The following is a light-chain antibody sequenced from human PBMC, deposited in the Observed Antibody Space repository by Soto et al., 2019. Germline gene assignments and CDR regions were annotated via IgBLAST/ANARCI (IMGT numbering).Light chain of an antibody. CDR3: QQRSNWPLT. CDR1: QSVSVY. V-gene: IGKV3-11*01. Sequence: EIVLTQSPATLSLSPGERATLSCRASQSVSVYLAWYQQKPGQAPRLLISDASDRAAGVPVRFSGSGSGTDFTLTISSLEPEDFAVYYCQQRSNWPLTFGGGTKVDIK. CDR2: DAS. J-gene: IGKJ4*01.